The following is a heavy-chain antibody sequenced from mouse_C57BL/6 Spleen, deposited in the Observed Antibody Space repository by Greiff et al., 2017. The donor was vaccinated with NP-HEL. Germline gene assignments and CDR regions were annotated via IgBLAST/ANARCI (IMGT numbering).Heavy chain of an antibody. CDR3: ARPRYFAMDY. CDR2: ISSGCSTI. Sequence: EVQLMESGGGLVKPGGSLKLSCAASGFTFSDYGMHWVRQAPEKRLEWVAYISSGCSTIYYADTVQGRFTISSDNAKNTLFLQMTSLRSEDTAMYYCARPRYFAMDYWGQGTSVTVSS. V-gene: IGHV5-17*01. J-gene: IGHJ4*01. CDR1: GFTFSDYG.